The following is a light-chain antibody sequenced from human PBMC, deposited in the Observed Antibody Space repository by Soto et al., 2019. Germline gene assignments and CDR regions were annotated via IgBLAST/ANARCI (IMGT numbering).Light chain of an antibody. Sequence: DIQMTQSPSSVSASVGDRVTITCRASQGINSWLAWYQQKPGKAPKLLIYAASSLQRGVPSRFSGSGSGTDFSLTINSLQPEDFVTYYCQHTNSFSYTFGQGTKLEIK. CDR1: QGINSW. V-gene: IGKV1-12*01. CDR2: AAS. CDR3: QHTNSFSYT. J-gene: IGKJ2*01.